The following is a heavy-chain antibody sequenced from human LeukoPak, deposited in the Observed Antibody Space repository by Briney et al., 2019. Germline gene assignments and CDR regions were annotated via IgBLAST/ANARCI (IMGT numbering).Heavy chain of an antibody. D-gene: IGHD3-22*01. Sequence: GSLRLSCAASGVTFNNYDMSWVRQAPGKGLEWVSAISGGDLTTYHADSVKGRFTISRDNSKNTLYLQMNSLRAEDTAVYYCVKNLGPRDYYESSGYYALDSWGQGTLVTVSS. J-gene: IGHJ4*02. CDR1: GVTFNNYD. V-gene: IGHV3-23*01. CDR2: ISGGDLTT. CDR3: VKNLGPRDYYESSGYYALDS.